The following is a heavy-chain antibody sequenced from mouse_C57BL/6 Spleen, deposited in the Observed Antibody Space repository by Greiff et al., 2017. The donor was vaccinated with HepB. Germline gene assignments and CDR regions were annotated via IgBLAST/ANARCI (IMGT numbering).Heavy chain of an antibody. J-gene: IGHJ2*01. CDR1: GYTFTSYW. CDR3: ARPFDDYYDYFDY. Sequence: QVQLQQPGAELVKPGASVKLSCKASGYTFTSYWMPWVKQRHGQGLEWIGMIHPNSGRTNYNEKFKSKATLTLAKYSSTAYIQRSSLTSEDSAVYYCARPFDDYYDYFDYWGQGTTLTVSS. D-gene: IGHD2-3*01. CDR2: IHPNSGRT. V-gene: IGHV1-64*01.